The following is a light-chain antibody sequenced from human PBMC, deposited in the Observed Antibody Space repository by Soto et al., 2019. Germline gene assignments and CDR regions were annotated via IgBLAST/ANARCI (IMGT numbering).Light chain of an antibody. CDR1: SSDVGGINY. CDR3: SSYTSSSSVI. J-gene: IGLJ2*01. Sequence: QAASVSGSPGQSITISCTGTSSDVGGINYVSWYQQLPGKAPKLMIYEVSNRPSGVSNRFSGSKSGNTASLTISGLQAMDEADYYCSSYTSSSSVIFGGGTKVTVL. CDR2: EVS. V-gene: IGLV2-14*01.